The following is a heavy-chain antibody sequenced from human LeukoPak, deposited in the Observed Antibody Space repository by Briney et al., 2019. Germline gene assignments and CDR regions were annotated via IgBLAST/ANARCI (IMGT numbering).Heavy chain of an antibody. Sequence: GGSLRLSCAASGFTFSSYAMSWVRQAPGKGLEWVSAISGSGGSTYYADSVKGRFTISRDNSKNTLYLQMNSLRAEDTAVYYCARDQSEDTAMDRYYFDYWGQGTLVTVSS. D-gene: IGHD5-18*01. CDR2: ISGSGGST. J-gene: IGHJ4*02. V-gene: IGHV3-23*01. CDR3: ARDQSEDTAMDRYYFDY. CDR1: GFTFSSYA.